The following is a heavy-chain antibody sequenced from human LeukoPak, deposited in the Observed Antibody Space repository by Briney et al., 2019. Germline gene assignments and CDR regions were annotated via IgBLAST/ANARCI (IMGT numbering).Heavy chain of an antibody. CDR1: GFTFSSYG. V-gene: IGHV3-30*18. Sequence: GGSLRLSCAASGFTFSSYGMHWVRQAPGKGLEWVAVISYDGSNKYYADSVKGRFTISRDNSKNTLYLQMNSLRAEDTAVYYCAKDSVKTGTTVDYWGQGTLVTVSS. D-gene: IGHD1-7*01. CDR3: AKDSVKTGTTVDY. J-gene: IGHJ4*02. CDR2: ISYDGSNK.